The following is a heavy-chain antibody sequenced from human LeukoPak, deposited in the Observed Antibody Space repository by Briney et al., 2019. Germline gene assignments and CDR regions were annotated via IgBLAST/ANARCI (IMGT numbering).Heavy chain of an antibody. J-gene: IGHJ4*02. CDR1: GFTFSSFG. CDR2: ISSDGNNK. D-gene: IGHD2-2*01. V-gene: IGHV3-30*03. CDR3: ARPPPSCSSTSCYQHY. Sequence: GRSLRLSCAASGFTFSSFGMHWVRQAPGKGLEWVAIISSDGNNKYYPDSVKGRFTISRDNSKNTLYLQMNSLRVEDTAVYYCARPPPSCSSTSCYQHYWGQGTLVTVSS.